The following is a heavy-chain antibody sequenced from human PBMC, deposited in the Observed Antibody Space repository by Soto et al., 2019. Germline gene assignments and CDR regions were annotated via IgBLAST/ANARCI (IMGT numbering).Heavy chain of an antibody. CDR3: ARAPRPDCSSTSCFFDL. CDR1: GGTFSSYA. CDR2: IIPIFGTA. Sequence: GASVKVSCKASGGTFSSYAISWVRQAPGPGLEWMGGIIPIFGTANYAQKFQXXVTITADESTSTAYMELSSLRSEDTAVYYCARAPRPDCSSTSCFFDLWGRGTLVTVSS. D-gene: IGHD2-2*01. V-gene: IGHV1-69*13. J-gene: IGHJ2*01.